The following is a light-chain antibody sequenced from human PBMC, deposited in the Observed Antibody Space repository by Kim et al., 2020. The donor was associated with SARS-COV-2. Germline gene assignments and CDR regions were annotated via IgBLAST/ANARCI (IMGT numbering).Light chain of an antibody. V-gene: IGKV3-11*01. Sequence: LSPCEQPTPSCRASQCVTRYLAWYQQMPGQTARRLIYDASERATAIPARFSVSGSGTDFTLTISSLEPEDFSVYYCQQRNNWPRTFVQGTKVDIK. J-gene: IGKJ1*01. CDR2: DAS. CDR3: QQRNNWPRT. CDR1: QCVTRY.